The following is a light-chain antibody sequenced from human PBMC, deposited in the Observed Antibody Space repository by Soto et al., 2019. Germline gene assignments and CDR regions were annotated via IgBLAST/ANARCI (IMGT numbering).Light chain of an antibody. Sequence: DIQMTQSPSTLSASVGDRVTITCRASQSVSSWLAWYQQKPGKAPKLLIYDASSLESGVPSRFSGSRSGTEFTLTISSLQPDDFATYYCQKYNNYSTFGGGTTVDIK. V-gene: IGKV1-5*01. CDR2: DAS. CDR1: QSVSSW. J-gene: IGKJ4*01. CDR3: QKYNNYST.